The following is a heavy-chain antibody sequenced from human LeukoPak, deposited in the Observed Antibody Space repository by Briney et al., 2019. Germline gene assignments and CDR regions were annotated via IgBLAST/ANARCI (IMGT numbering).Heavy chain of an antibody. CDR1: GYTFTGYY. CDR2: IIPILGTA. V-gene: IGHV1-69*13. J-gene: IGHJ6*02. CDR3: ARGNSRWSTPTSSYYYRMDV. Sequence: VASVKVSCKASGYTFTGYYMHWVRQAPGQGLEWMGGIIPILGTANYAQKFQDRVTLTADESTSTAYMELSSLRSEDTAMYYCARGNSRWSTPTSSYYYRMDVWGQGTTVTVSS. D-gene: IGHD4-23*01.